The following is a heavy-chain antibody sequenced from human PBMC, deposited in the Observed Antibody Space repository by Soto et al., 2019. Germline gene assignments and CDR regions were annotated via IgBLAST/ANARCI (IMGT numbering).Heavy chain of an antibody. CDR1: GGSFSGYY. CDR3: ARVTGSDSSGYYYTTFDY. Sequence: SETLSLTCAVYGGSFSGYYWSWIRQPPGKGLEWIGEINHSGSTNYNPSLKSRVTISVDTSKNQFSLKLSSVTAADTAVYYCARVTGSDSSGYYYTTFDYWGQGTLVTVSS. CDR2: INHSGST. D-gene: IGHD3-22*01. V-gene: IGHV4-34*01. J-gene: IGHJ4*02.